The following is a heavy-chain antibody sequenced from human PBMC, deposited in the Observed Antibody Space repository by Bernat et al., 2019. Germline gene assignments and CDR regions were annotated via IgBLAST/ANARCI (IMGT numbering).Heavy chain of an antibody. D-gene: IGHD1-1*01. V-gene: IGHV4-34*01. J-gene: IGHJ4*02. CDR1: GGSFSGYY. CDR3: ASNWNDGYY. Sequence: QVQLQQWGAGLLKPSETLSLTCAVYGGSFSGYYWSWIRQPPGKGLGWIGEINHSGSTNNNTSLKSRVTISVDTYKNQFSLKLSSVTAADTAVYYCASNWNDGYYWGQGTLVTVSS. CDR2: INHSGST.